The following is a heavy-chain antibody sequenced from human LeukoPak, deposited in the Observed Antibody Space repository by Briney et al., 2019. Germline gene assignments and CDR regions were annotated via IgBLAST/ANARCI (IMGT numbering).Heavy chain of an antibody. CDR3: AKGTHDYGDYFPLALDY. Sequence: PSETLSLTCAVYGGSFSAYYWSWIRQPPGMGLEWVGEINHSGSTKYNPSLKSRVTISVDTSKNQFSLKLSSVTAADTAVYYCAKGTHDYGDYFPLALDYWGQGALVTVSS. CDR2: INHSGST. J-gene: IGHJ4*02. D-gene: IGHD4-17*01. V-gene: IGHV4-34*01. CDR1: GGSFSAYY.